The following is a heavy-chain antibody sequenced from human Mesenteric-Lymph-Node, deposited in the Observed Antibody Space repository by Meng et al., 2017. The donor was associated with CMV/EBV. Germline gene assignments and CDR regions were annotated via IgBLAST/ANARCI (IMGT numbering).Heavy chain of an antibody. CDR2: INHSGST. J-gene: IGHJ4*02. V-gene: IGHV4-34*01. Sequence: SLTCAVYGGSVSGYYWSWIRQPPGKGLEWIGEINHSGSTNYNPSLKSRVTISVDTSKNQFSLKLSSVTAADTAVYYCARYSAKTFDYWGQGTLVTVSS. CDR1: GGSVSGYY. D-gene: IGHD2-15*01. CDR3: ARYSAKTFDY.